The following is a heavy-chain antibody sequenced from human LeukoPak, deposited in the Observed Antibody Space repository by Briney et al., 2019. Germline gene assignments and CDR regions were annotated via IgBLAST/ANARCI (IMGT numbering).Heavy chain of an antibody. V-gene: IGHV3-33*06. CDR2: IWYDGSNK. J-gene: IGHJ6*03. CDR1: GFTFSSYG. Sequence: PGGSLRLSCAASGFTFSSYGMHWVRQAPGKGLEWVAVIWYDGSNKYYADSVKGRFTISRDNSKNTLYLQMNSLRAEDTAVYYCAKGTGFYYCYMDVWGKGTTVTVSS. D-gene: IGHD3-9*01. CDR3: AKGTGFYYCYMDV.